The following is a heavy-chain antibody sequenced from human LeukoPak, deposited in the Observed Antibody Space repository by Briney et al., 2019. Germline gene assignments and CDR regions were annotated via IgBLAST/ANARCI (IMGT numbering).Heavy chain of an antibody. J-gene: IGHJ6*02. CDR3: ARDRVAVVVPAAKVNYYYYGMDV. D-gene: IGHD2-2*01. CDR2: ISYDGSNK. CDR1: GFTFSNYA. V-gene: IGHV3-30-3*01. Sequence: GGSLRLSCAASGFTFSNYAMHWVRQAPGKGLEWVAVISYDGSNKYYADSVKGRFTISRDNSKNTLYLQMNSLRAEDTAVYYCARDRVAVVVPAAKVNYYYYGMDVWGQGTTVTVSS.